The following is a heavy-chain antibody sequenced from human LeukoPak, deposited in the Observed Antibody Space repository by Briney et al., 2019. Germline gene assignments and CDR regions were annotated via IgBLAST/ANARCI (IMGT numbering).Heavy chain of an antibody. CDR3: ARDRYYYDSGLHYSPYYYDY. V-gene: IGHV3-21*01. CDR1: GFSFTNAW. Sequence: GGSLSLSCAASGFSFTNAWMNWVRQAPGKGLEFVSSISNSGDYMYYADSVKGRFTISRDNAKNSLYLQMSSLRAEDTAIYYCARDRYYYDSGLHYSPYYYDYWGQGTLVTVSS. CDR2: ISNSGDYM. D-gene: IGHD3-22*01. J-gene: IGHJ4*02.